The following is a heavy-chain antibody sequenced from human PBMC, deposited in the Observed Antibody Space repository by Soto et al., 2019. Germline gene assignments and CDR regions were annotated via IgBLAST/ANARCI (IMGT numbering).Heavy chain of an antibody. CDR3: ARAPGPYGGDPRVATHFDY. CDR2: IIPIFGTA. D-gene: IGHD2-21*02. Sequence: SVKVSCKASGGTFSSYAISWVRQAPGQGLEWMGGIIPIFGTANYAQKFQGRVTITADKSTSTAYMELSSLRSEDTAVYYCARAPGPYGGDPRVATHFDYWGQGTLVTVSS. J-gene: IGHJ4*02. V-gene: IGHV1-69*06. CDR1: GGTFSSYA.